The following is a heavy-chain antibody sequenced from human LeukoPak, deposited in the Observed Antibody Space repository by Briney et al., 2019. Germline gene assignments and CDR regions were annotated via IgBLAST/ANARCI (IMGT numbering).Heavy chain of an antibody. CDR3: ARGIAQTTLNAFDT. V-gene: IGHV3-30*04. Sequence: GGSLRLSCAASGFTFSSYAMSWVRQAPGKGLEWMALISYDGSNKNYASSVKGRFTISRDNSRNTLYLQMNSLRAEDTAVYYCARGIAQTTLNAFDTWGQGTEVIVSS. CDR2: ISYDGSNK. CDR1: GFTFSSYA. D-gene: IGHD4-11*01. J-gene: IGHJ3*02.